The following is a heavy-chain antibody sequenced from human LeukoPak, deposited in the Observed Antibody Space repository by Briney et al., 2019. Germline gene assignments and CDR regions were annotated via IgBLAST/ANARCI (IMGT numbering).Heavy chain of an antibody. V-gene: IGHV1-46*01. Sequence: ASVTVSCKASGYTFTSYYMHWVRQAPGQGLEWMGIINPSGGSTSYAQTFQGRVTMTRDMSTSTVYMELSRLRSDDTAVYYCARASYYDFWSGYYTRASKTDYFDYWGQGTLVTVSS. D-gene: IGHD3-3*01. CDR1: GYTFTSYY. J-gene: IGHJ4*02. CDR2: INPSGGST. CDR3: ARASYYDFWSGYYTRASKTDYFDY.